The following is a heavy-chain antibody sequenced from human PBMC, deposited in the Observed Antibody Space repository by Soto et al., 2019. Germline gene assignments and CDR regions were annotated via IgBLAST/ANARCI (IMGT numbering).Heavy chain of an antibody. CDR3: VRTSLVVAAATREDY. Sequence: GGSLRLSCASSGFTFSSHAMHWVRQAPGKGLVWVASINSDGSSTSYADSVKGRFTISRDNAKNTLYLQMNSLRAEDTAVYYCVRTSLVVAAATREDYWGQGTLVTVSS. CDR1: GFTFSSHA. J-gene: IGHJ4*02. CDR2: INSDGSST. V-gene: IGHV3-74*01. D-gene: IGHD2-15*01.